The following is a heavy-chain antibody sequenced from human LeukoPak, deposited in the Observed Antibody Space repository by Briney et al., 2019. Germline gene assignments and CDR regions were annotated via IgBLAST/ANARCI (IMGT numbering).Heavy chain of an antibody. D-gene: IGHD3-22*01. J-gene: IGHJ4*02. CDR1: GYSFTSYW. CDR3: ARMEVGHYYDSSGKWGFDY. CDR2: IYPGDSDT. Sequence: GESLKISCEGSGYSFTSYWIVWVRQMPGKGLEWMGIIYPGDSDTRYSPSFQGQVTISADKSVSTAYLQWSSLKASDTAMYYCARMEVGHYYDSSGKWGFDYWGQGTLVTVSS. V-gene: IGHV5-51*01.